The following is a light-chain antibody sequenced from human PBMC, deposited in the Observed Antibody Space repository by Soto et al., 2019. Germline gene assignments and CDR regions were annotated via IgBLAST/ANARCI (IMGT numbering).Light chain of an antibody. CDR3: QQYNSYST. CDR2: KAS. J-gene: IGKJ1*01. CDR1: QSISSW. Sequence: DIQMPQSPSTLSASVGDRVTITCRASQSISSWLAWYQQKPGKAPKLLIYKASSLESGVPSRFSGSGSGTAFTLTISSLQPDDFATYYCQQYNSYSTFGQGTKVDIK. V-gene: IGKV1-5*03.